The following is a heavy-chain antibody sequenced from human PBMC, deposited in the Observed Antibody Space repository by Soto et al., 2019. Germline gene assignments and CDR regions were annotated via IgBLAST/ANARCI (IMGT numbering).Heavy chain of an antibody. J-gene: IGHJ4*02. D-gene: IGHD3-16*02. CDR3: ARAFYDYVWGSYRLPYFDY. CDR1: GVTFSSYA. CDR2: IIPIFGTA. Sequence: GASVKVSCKASGVTFSSYAISWVRQAPGQGLEWMGGIIPIFGTANYAQKFQGRVTITADESTSTAYMELSSLRSEDTAVYYCARAFYDYVWGSYRLPYFDYWGQGTLVTVSS. V-gene: IGHV1-69*13.